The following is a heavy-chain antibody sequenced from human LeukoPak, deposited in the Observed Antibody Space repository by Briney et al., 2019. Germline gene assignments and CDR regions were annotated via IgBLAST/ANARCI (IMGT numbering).Heavy chain of an antibody. CDR1: GFSFTSYW. Sequence: GESLKISCKGSGFSFTSYWIGWVRQMPGRGLEWMGIIYPGTSETRYSPSFQGQVTISADKSISTAYLQWSSLKASDTAMYYCGGMVVTTGYYGMDVWGQGTTVTVSS. CDR2: IYPGTSET. J-gene: IGHJ6*02. D-gene: IGHD2-21*02. CDR3: GGMVVTTGYYGMDV. V-gene: IGHV5-51*01.